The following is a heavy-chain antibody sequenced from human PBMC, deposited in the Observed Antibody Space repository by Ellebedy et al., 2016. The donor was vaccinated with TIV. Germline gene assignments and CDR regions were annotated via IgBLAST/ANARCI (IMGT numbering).Heavy chain of an antibody. J-gene: IGHJ6*02. Sequence: ASVKVSCKASGYTFTSYYMHWVRQAPGQGLEWMGIINPSGGSTSYVQKFQGRVTMIRDTSTSTVYMELSSLKSEDTAVYYCARDSEEWLVRGYYYYGMDVWGQGTTVTVSS. CDR2: INPSGGST. V-gene: IGHV1-46*01. D-gene: IGHD6-19*01. CDR1: GYTFTSYY. CDR3: ARDSEEWLVRGYYYYGMDV.